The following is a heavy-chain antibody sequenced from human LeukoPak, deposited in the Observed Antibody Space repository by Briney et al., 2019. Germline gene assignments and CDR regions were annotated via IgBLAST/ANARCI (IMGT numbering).Heavy chain of an antibody. Sequence: GGSLRLSCAASGFTVSSNYMSCVRQAPGKGLEGVSVIYSGCSTYYADSVKGRFTISSDNSKNTLYLQMNSLRAEDTAVYYCARDREGYYGSGSYVYWGQGTLVTVSS. CDR1: GFTVSSNY. V-gene: IGHV3-66*02. CDR2: IYSGCST. D-gene: IGHD3-10*01. J-gene: IGHJ4*02. CDR3: ARDREGYYGSGSYVY.